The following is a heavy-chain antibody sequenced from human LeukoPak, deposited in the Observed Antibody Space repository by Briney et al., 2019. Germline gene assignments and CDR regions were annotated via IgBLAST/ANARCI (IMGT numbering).Heavy chain of an antibody. D-gene: IGHD6-6*01. Sequence: GGSLRLSCAASGFTFSSCAMHWVRQAPGKGLEWVAVISYDGSNKYYADSVKGRFTISRDNSKNTLYLQMNSLRAEDTAVYYCAREYSNSRYYYYGMDVWGQGTTVTVSS. CDR1: GFTFSSCA. V-gene: IGHV3-30-3*01. J-gene: IGHJ6*02. CDR2: ISYDGSNK. CDR3: AREYSNSRYYYYGMDV.